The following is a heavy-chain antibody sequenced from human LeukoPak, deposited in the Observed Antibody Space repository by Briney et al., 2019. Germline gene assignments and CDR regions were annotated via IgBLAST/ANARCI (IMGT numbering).Heavy chain of an antibody. CDR2: ISSSGSTI. CDR3: ARASYSSSWYADY. CDR1: GFTFSSYE. J-gene: IGHJ4*02. V-gene: IGHV3-48*03. Sequence: GGSLRLSCAASGFTFSSYEMNWVRQDPGKGLEWVSYISSSGSTIYYADSVKGRFTISRDNAKNSLYLQMNSLRAEDTAVYYCARASYSSSWYADYWGQGTLVTVSS. D-gene: IGHD6-13*01.